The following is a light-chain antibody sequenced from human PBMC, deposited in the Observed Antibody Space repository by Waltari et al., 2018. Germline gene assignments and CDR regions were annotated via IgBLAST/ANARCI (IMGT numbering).Light chain of an antibody. CDR2: DAF. Sequence: EIVLTQSPATLSLSPGERASLSCRASQSVSRDLAWYQKKPGQAPRVLIFDAFIRATGTPARFSGSGSGTDFTLTISSLEPEDFAVYYCQQRRDWPLTFGGGTKVEIK. CDR1: QSVSRD. J-gene: IGKJ4*01. CDR3: QQRRDWPLT. V-gene: IGKV3-11*01.